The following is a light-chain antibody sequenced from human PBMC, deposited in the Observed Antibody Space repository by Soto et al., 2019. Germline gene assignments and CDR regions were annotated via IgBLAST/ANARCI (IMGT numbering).Light chain of an antibody. CDR1: QDISSY. J-gene: IGKJ5*01. CDR3: QQLHSYPIT. V-gene: IGKV1-9*01. CDR2: AAS. Sequence: DIQLTQSPSFLSASVGDRVTITCRASQDISSYLALYQQRPGKVPKLLIYAASTLQSGVPSRFSGSESGTDFTLTISSLQPEDFATYYCQQLHSYPITFGQGTRLEIK.